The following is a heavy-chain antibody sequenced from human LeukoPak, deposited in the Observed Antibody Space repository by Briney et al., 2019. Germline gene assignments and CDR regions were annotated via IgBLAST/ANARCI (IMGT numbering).Heavy chain of an antibody. CDR3: ARGDYDYVWGSYRSFDY. V-gene: IGHV4-30-2*01. CDR1: GGSISSGGYY. CDR2: IYHSGST. J-gene: IGHJ4*02. Sequence: SETLSLTCTVSGGSISSGGYYWSWIRQPPGKGLEWIGYIYHSGSTYYNPSLKSRVTISVDRSKNQFSLKLSSVTAADTAVYYCARGDYDYVWGSYRSFDYWGQGTLVTVSS. D-gene: IGHD3-16*02.